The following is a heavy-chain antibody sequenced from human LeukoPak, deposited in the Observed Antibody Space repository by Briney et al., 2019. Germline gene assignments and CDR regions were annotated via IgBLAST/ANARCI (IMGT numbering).Heavy chain of an antibody. CDR3: ARDNSGVLDY. D-gene: IGHD3-10*01. J-gene: IGHJ4*02. Sequence: SQTLSPTCTVAGAFISSGGYYWSWIRQCPGKGPEWIGYIYYTGNTYYNPSLKSRVAISVDTSKNQFSLKLSSVTAADTAVYYCARDNSGVLDYWGQGTLVTVSS. CDR1: GAFISSGGYY. CDR2: IYYTGNT. V-gene: IGHV4-31*03.